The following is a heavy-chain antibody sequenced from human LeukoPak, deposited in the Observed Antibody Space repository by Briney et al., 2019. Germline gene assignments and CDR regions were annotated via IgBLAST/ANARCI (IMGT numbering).Heavy chain of an antibody. CDR1: GYTFTSYY. D-gene: IGHD3-22*01. Sequence: ASVKVSCKASGYTFTSYYMHWVRQAPGQGLEWMGIINPSGGSTSYAQKFQGRVTMTRDMSTSTVYMELSSLRSEDTAVYYCASETPDSSGYYWGYALDIRGQGTMVTVSS. CDR3: ASETPDSSGYYWGYALDI. V-gene: IGHV1-46*01. CDR2: INPSGGST. J-gene: IGHJ3*02.